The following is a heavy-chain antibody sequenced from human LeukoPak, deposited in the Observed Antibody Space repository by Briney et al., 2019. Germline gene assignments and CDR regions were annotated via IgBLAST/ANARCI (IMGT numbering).Heavy chain of an antibody. D-gene: IGHD4-17*01. CDR3: AREVLSYGDYVPMPDY. V-gene: IGHV3-30-3*01. CDR2: ISYDGSNK. CDR1: GFTFSSYA. Sequence: GGSLRLSCAASGFTFSSYAMHWVRQAPGKGLEWVAVISYDGSNKYYADSVKGRFTISRDNSKNTLYLQMNSLRAEDTAVYYCAREVLSYGDYVPMPDYWGQGTLVTVSS. J-gene: IGHJ4*02.